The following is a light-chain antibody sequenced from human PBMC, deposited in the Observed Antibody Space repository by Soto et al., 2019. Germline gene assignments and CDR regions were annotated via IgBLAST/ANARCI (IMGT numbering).Light chain of an antibody. V-gene: IGLV2-14*01. CDR1: SSDVGDYNY. Sequence: QSVLTQPASVSGSPGQSITISCTGTSSDVGDYNYVSWSQQHPGKAPQLMIYEVSNRPSGVSNRFSGSKSGNTASLTISGLQAEDEADYYCSSYTSSSTYVFGTGTKLTVL. J-gene: IGLJ1*01. CDR3: SSYTSSSTYV. CDR2: EVS.